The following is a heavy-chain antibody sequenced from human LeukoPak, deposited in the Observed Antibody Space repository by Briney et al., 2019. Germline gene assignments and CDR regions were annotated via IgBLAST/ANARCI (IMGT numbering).Heavy chain of an antibody. CDR1: GYTFTSYG. CDR2: ISAYNGNT. Sequence: ASVKVSCKASGYTFTSYGISWVRQAPGQGLEWMGWISAYNGNTNYAQKSQGRVTMTEDTSTDTAYMELSSLRSEDTAVYYCATLPPSYCGGDCYHTGYWGQGTLVTVSS. D-gene: IGHD2-21*02. J-gene: IGHJ4*02. V-gene: IGHV1-18*01. CDR3: ATLPPSYCGGDCYHTGY.